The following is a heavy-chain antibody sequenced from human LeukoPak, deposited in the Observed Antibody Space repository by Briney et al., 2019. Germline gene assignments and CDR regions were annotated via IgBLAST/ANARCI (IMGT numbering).Heavy chain of an antibody. Sequence: PGGSLRLSCAASGFTFSSYWMSWVRQAPGKGLEWVANIKQDGSEKYYVDSVKGRFTISRDDAKNSLFLQMNSLRAEDTAVYYCARESTEDRPGSWGQGTLVTVSS. D-gene: IGHD5/OR15-5a*01. CDR2: IKQDGSEK. J-gene: IGHJ5*02. V-gene: IGHV3-7*01. CDR3: ARESTEDRPGS. CDR1: GFTFSSYW.